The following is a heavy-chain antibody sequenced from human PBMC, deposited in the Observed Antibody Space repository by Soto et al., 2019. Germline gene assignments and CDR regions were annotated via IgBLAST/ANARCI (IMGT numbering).Heavy chain of an antibody. Sequence: GGSLRLSCAASGFTFSSYAMHWVRQAPGKGLEWVAVISYDGANKYFADSVKGRFTISRDNSKNTLYLQMNSLRADDTAVYYCARDPGNYFDYWGQGTLVTVSS. J-gene: IGHJ4*02. CDR1: GFTFSSYA. CDR2: ISYDGANK. V-gene: IGHV3-30-3*01. CDR3: ARDPGNYFDY.